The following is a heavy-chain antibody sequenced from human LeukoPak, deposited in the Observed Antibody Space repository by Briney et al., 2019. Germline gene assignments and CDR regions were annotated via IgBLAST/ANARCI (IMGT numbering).Heavy chain of an antibody. D-gene: IGHD1-7*01. CDR2: INVNYGNT. J-gene: IGHJ6*03. CDR3: AGGTTRNYYYYMDV. Sequence: ASVKVSCKTSGYTFTNYGISWVRQAPGEGLEWMGWINVNYGNTNYAQKLQGRVTMTTDTSTSTAYMELRSLRSDDTAVYYCAGGTTRNYYYYMDVWGKGTTVTVSS. V-gene: IGHV1-18*01. CDR1: GYTFTNYG.